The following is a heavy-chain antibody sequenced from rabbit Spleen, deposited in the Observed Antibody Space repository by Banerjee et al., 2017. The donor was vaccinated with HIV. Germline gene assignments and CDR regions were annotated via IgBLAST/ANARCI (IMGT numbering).Heavy chain of an antibody. J-gene: IGHJ4*01. CDR2: INAVTGKA. CDR1: RFDFNSGG. D-gene: IGHD6-1*01. Sequence: QEQLEESAGGLVQPGGSLKLSCKASRFDFNSGGVSWVRQAPGKGLEWIACINAVTGKAVYANWAKGRFTISKTSSTTVTLQMTSLTAADTATYFCARYGGRGSAYNYGGLWGPGTLVTVS. V-gene: IGHV1S45*01. CDR3: ARYGGRGSAYNYGGL.